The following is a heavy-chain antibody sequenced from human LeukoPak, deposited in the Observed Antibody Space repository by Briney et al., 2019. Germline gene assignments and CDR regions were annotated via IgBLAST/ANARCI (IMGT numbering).Heavy chain of an antibody. D-gene: IGHD1-1*01. CDR3: VININWSFGS. CDR1: GFMFSNNW. J-gene: IGHJ4*02. V-gene: IGHV3-7*01. CDR2: IKPDGSNE. Sequence: PGGSLRLSCGASGFMFSNNWMSWVRQAPGKGLEWMANIKPDGSNEYYADSVKGRFTISRDNAKNSLYLHMNSLRVEDTAIYYCVININWSFGSWGQGDVVTVSS.